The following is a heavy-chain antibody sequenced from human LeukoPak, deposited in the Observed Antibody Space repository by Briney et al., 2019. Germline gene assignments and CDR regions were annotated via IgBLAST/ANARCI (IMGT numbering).Heavy chain of an antibody. V-gene: IGHV4-34*01. CDR1: GGSFSGYY. Sequence: SETLSLTCAVYGGSFSGYYWSWIRQPPGKGLEWIGEINHSGSTNYNPSLKSRVTISVDTSKNQFSLKLSSVTAADTAVYYCARHGARGGPLFGYWGRGTLVTVSS. CDR2: INHSGST. J-gene: IGHJ4*02. CDR3: ARHGARGGPLFGY. D-gene: IGHD3-16*01.